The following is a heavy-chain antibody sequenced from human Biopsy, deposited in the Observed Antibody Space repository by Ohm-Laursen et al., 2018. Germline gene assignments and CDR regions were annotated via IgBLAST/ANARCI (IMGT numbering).Heavy chain of an antibody. Sequence: GPSVSVSRHASGFTFIDYFLHWVRQAPGPGLECMGGIITFFRTVNYAHKFQGRLSITADESTTTAYMELSSLRSEDTALYYCAPQTPRDPAILTGGCHYDIAVWGQGTTVTVSS. J-gene: IGHJ6*02. D-gene: IGHD3-9*01. V-gene: IGHV1-69*13. CDR1: GFTFIDYF. CDR2: IITFFRTV. CDR3: APQTPRDPAILTGGCHYDIAV.